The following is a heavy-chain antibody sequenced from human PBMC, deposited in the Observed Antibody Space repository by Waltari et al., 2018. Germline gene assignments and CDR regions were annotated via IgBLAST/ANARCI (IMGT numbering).Heavy chain of an antibody. CDR3: AKDRLGSSSGYFDF. CDR2: INNNGGST. Sequence: EVQLLESGGALVQPGGSLRLSCAASGFTFSSYAMSWVRQAPGKGLEWVSAINNNGGSTYFTDSVMGRFTISRDNSKSILYLQMNSLRAEDTAVYYCAKDRLGSSSGYFDFWGQGTLVTVSS. J-gene: IGHJ4*02. CDR1: GFTFSSYA. V-gene: IGHV3-23*01. D-gene: IGHD3-22*01.